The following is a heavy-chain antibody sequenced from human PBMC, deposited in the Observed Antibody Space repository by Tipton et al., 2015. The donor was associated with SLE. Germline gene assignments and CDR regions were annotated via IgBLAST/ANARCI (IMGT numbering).Heavy chain of an antibody. CDR1: GGSITSGSNYY. D-gene: IGHD2-21*01. CDR2: FSSSGGT. Sequence: TLSLTCSVSGGSITSGSNYYWAWIRQPAGKGLEWIGHFSSSGGTNYNTSLKSRATISADTSKNEISLKMTSVTAADTAVYYCARRDCGGDCYYGHCGQGTQVTVSS. V-gene: IGHV4-61*09. CDR3: ARRDCGGDCYYGH. J-gene: IGHJ4*02.